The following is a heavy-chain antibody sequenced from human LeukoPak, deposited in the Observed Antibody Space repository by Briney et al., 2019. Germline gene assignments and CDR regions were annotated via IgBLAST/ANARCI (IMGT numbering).Heavy chain of an antibody. CDR3: ANGHENSCYCYVG. D-gene: IGHD3-22*01. CDR1: GFTFSSYE. V-gene: IGHV3-23*01. CDR2: ISIGGDTT. J-gene: IGHJ4*02. Sequence: GGSLRLSCAASGFTFSSYEMNWVRQAPGKGLEWVSSISIGGDTTWYADAVKGWFTISRDNSKNTLYLQVNNLREEATADNYFANGHENSCYCYVGWGQGTLVTVSS.